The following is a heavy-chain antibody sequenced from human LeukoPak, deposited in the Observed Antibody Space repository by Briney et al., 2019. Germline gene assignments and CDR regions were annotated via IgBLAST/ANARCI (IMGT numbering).Heavy chain of an antibody. CDR1: GFTFSTHE. J-gene: IGHJ3*02. V-gene: IGHV3-48*03. CDR2: ITRSGTTI. Sequence: GGSLRLSCAASGFTFSTHEMNWVRQAPGKGLEWVSYITRSGTTIKYADAVKGRFTISRVNAKNSLYLQMNSLRDEDTAVYYCARGGNIGYDYNAFDIWGQGAMVTVSS. CDR3: ARGGNIGYDYNAFDI. D-gene: IGHD3-22*01.